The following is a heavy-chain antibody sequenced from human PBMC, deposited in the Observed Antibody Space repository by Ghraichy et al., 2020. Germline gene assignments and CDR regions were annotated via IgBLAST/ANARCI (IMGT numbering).Heavy chain of an antibody. CDR1: GGSISSYY. V-gene: IGHV4-59*08. D-gene: IGHD1-26*01. J-gene: IGHJ4*02. Sequence: SETLSLTCTVSGGSISSYYWSWIRQPPGKGLEWIGYMYYSGSTNYNPSLKSRVTISVDTSKNQFSLKLSSVTAADTAVYYCARREDYYDYWGQGTLVTVSS. CDR3: ARREDYYDY. CDR2: MYYSGST.